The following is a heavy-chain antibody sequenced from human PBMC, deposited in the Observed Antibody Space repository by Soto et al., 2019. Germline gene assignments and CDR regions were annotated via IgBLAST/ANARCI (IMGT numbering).Heavy chain of an antibody. Sequence: SGGSLRLSCAASGFTFSSYDMHWVRQAPGKGLEWVAVILYTGSNKYFADSVKGRFTISRDNSKNTLYLQMNSLRAEDTAVYYCAKDRSGSYAFDIWGQGTMVTVSS. CDR3: AKDRSGSYAFDI. J-gene: IGHJ3*02. D-gene: IGHD3-10*01. V-gene: IGHV3-30*18. CDR2: ILYTGSNK. CDR1: GFTFSSYD.